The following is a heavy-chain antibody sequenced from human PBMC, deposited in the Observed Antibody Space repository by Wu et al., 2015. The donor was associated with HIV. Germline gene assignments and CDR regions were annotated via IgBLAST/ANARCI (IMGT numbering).Heavy chain of an antibody. CDR1: GYTFTSYG. CDR3: ARGLDIVATQYIHYYYYMDV. D-gene: IGHD5-12*01. J-gene: IGHJ6*03. Sequence: QVQLLQSGTEVKKPGSSVTVSCKASGYTFTSYGISWVRQAPGQGLEWMGWISAYNGNTNYAQKLQGRVTMTTDTSTSTAYMELRSLRSDDTAVYYCARGLDIVATQYIHYYYYMDVWGKGTTVTVSS. V-gene: IGHV1-18*01. CDR2: ISAYNGNT.